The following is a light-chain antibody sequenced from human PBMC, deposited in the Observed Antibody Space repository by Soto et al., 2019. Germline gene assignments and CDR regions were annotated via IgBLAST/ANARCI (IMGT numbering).Light chain of an antibody. CDR1: QSVSSY. V-gene: IGKV3-11*01. Sequence: EIVLTQSPATLSLSPGERATLSCTASQSVSSYLAWYQQKPGQAPRLLIYDVSNRATGIPARFSGSGSGTDFTLTISSLEAEDFAVYYCQHRSNWPLTFGGGTKVDIK. CDR3: QHRSNWPLT. J-gene: IGKJ4*01. CDR2: DVS.